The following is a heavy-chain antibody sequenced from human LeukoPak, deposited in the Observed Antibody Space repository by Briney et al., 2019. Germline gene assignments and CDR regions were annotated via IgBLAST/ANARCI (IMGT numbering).Heavy chain of an antibody. D-gene: IGHD1-26*01. Sequence: GASVKLSCKASGYIFKSYGVNWVRQAPGQGLEWEGWISGYNGKTDYAQRFQGRVTMTRDTSTSTAYMELRSLRSEDTAVYYCARSGILVAGVRMDVWGKGTTVIVSS. CDR3: ARSGILVAGVRMDV. CDR2: ISGYNGKT. CDR1: GYIFKSYG. V-gene: IGHV1-18*01. J-gene: IGHJ6*04.